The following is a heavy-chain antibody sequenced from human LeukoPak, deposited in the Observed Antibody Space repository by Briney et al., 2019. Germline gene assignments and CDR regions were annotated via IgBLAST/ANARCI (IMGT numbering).Heavy chain of an antibody. CDR2: IIPIFGTA. CDR1: GGTSSSYA. CDR3: ARDHRSGRATTSGVLDY. V-gene: IGHV1-69*01. J-gene: IGHJ4*02. D-gene: IGHD1-26*01. Sequence: GSSVKVSCKASGGTSSSYAISWVRQAPGQGLEWMGGIIPIFGTANYAQKFQGRVTITADESTSTAYMELSSLRSEDTAVYYCARDHRSGRATTSGVLDYWGQGTLVTVSS.